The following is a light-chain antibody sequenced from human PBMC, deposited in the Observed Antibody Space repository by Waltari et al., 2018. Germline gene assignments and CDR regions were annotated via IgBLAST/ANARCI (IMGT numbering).Light chain of an antibody. J-gene: IGKJ3*01. CDR1: QGISSY. V-gene: IGKV1-9*01. CDR3: QQLNSYPVT. Sequence: IQLTQSPSSLSASVGDRVTITCRASQGISSYLAWYQQNPGKPPKLLIYAASTLQSGVPSRLSGSGSGTDFTLTISSLQPEDFATYYCQQLNSYPVTFGPGTKVDIK. CDR2: AAS.